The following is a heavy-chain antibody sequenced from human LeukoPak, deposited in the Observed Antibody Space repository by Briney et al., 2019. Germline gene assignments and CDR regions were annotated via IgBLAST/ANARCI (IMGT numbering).Heavy chain of an antibody. V-gene: IGHV4-34*01. CDR2: INDSGHG. CDR3: ASSRDLYLDAFTSYWYFDV. Sequence: SETLSLTCAVYGASFRAYYWSWIRQAPEKGLEWIGEINDSGHGRYNASLKSRVTMSVDTSKNQLSLKLKPVTAADTAVYYCASSRDLYLDAFTSYWYFDVWGRGSLVTVSS. CDR1: GASFRAYY. J-gene: IGHJ2*01. D-gene: IGHD3-16*01.